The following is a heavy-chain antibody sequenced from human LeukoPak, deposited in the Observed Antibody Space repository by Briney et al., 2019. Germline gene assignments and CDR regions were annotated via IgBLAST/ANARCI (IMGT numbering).Heavy chain of an antibody. J-gene: IGHJ6*03. CDR2: ISSSGSTI. Sequence: GGSLRLACAASGFTFSDYYMSWLRQAPGKGLEWVSYISSSGSTIYYADSVKGRFTIFRDNAKNSLYLQMNSLRAEDTAVYYCPSAVTTSYYYYMDVWGKGTTVTVSS. V-gene: IGHV3-11*01. CDR3: PSAVTTSYYYYMDV. CDR1: GFTFSDYY. D-gene: IGHD4-17*01.